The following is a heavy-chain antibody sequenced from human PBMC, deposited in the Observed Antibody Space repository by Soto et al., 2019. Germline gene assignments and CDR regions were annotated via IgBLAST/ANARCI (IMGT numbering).Heavy chain of an antibody. Sequence: QVQLVESGGGVVQPGRSLRLSCAASEFSFSSYGMHWVRQAPGKGLEWVAVISYDGSNKYYADSVKGRFTISRDNSKKTLYLQMNSLRAEDTAVYYCAKGIGNEAYFDYWGQGTLVTVSS. CDR2: ISYDGSNK. D-gene: IGHD1-1*01. CDR1: EFSFSSYG. J-gene: IGHJ4*02. V-gene: IGHV3-30*18. CDR3: AKGIGNEAYFDY.